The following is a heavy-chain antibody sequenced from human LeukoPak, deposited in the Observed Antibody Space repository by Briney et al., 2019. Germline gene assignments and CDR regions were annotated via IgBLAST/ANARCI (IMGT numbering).Heavy chain of an antibody. J-gene: IGHJ4*02. V-gene: IGHV1-46*01. CDR3: ATEGTLNDYYDSSGYFRYFDY. D-gene: IGHD3-22*01. Sequence: GASVKVSCKASGYTFTSYYMHWVRQAPGQGLEWMGIINPSGGSTSYAQKFQGRVTMTEDTSTDTAYMELSSLRSEDTAVYYCATEGTLNDYYDSSGYFRYFDYWGQGTLVTVSS. CDR2: INPSGGST. CDR1: GYTFTSYY.